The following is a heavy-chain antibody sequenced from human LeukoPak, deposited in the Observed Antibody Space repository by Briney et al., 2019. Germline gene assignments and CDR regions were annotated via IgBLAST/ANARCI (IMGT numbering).Heavy chain of an antibody. CDR2: INAGNGNT. Sequence: ASVKVSCKASVYTFTSYAMHWVRQALGQRLEWMGWINAGNGNTKYSQKFQGRVTITRDTSASTAYMELSSLRSEDTAVYYCARFERERAFDIWGQGTMVTVSS. J-gene: IGHJ3*02. V-gene: IGHV1-3*01. D-gene: IGHD1-1*01. CDR3: ARFERERAFDI. CDR1: VYTFTSYA.